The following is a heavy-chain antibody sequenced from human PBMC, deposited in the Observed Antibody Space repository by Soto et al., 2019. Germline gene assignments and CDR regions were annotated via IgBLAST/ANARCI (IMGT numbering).Heavy chain of an antibody. CDR3: ARVRGYCSCGSCYALFDY. V-gene: IGHV3-7*01. D-gene: IGHD2-15*01. Sequence: PGGSLRLSCAASGFTFSSYWMSWVRQAPGKGLEWVANIKQDGSEKYYVDSVKGRFTISRDNAKNSLYLQMNSLRAEDTAVYYCARVRGYCSCGSCYALFDYWGQGTLVTVSS. CDR1: GFTFSSYW. CDR2: IKQDGSEK. J-gene: IGHJ4*02.